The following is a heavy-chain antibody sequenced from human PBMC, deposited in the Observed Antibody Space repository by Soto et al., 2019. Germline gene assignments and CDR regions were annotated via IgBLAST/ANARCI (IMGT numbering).Heavy chain of an antibody. CDR3: ARSSHKESWFNP. J-gene: IGHJ5*02. D-gene: IGHD6-13*01. V-gene: IGHV4-4*07. CDR2: IYTSGNT. CDR1: NGSLSNSY. Sequence: QVQLQESGPGLVKPSEPLSLSCTVSNGSLSNSYWNWIRQPAGKGLEWIVRIYTSGNTNCNPSLRSRVTMSVDTSKNQFSLKLNSVTAADTAVYYCARSSHKESWFNPWGQGTLVTVSS.